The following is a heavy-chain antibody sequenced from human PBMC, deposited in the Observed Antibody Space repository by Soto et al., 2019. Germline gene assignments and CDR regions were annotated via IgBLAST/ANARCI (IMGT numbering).Heavy chain of an antibody. J-gene: IGHJ3*02. CDR1: GYTFTGDY. V-gene: IGHV1-2*02. CDR2: INPNSGGT. CDR3: ATTAWIQLWAVFTDAFDI. D-gene: IGHD5-18*01. Sequence: ASVKVSCKASGYTFTGDYMHWVRQAPGQGLEWMGWINPNSGGTNYAQKFQGRVTMTRDTSISTAYMELSRLRSDDTAVYYCATTAWIQLWAVFTDAFDIWGQGTMVTVSS.